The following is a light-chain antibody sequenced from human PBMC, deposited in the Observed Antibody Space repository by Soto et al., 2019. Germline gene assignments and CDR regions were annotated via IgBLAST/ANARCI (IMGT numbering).Light chain of an antibody. CDR2: DAS. J-gene: IGKJ1*01. Sequence: EIKMTQSPSTLSASVGDTVTVTCRASQSVSGWLAWYQQKPGESPKLLIYDASALPRGVPARFSGSGSGTKFTLTIASLQPDDFATYYCQQYETFSGTFGQGTKVHIK. V-gene: IGKV1-5*01. CDR1: QSVSGW. CDR3: QQYETFSGT.